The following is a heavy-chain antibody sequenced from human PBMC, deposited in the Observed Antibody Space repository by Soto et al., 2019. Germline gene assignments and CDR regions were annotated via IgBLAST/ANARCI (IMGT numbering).Heavy chain of an antibody. Sequence: HPGGSLRLSCAASGFSFSSYGMHGVRQAPGKGLEWVAVISYDGSNKYYADSVKGRFTISRDNSKNTLYLQMNSLRAEDTAVYYCAKCTGPAMVTSPYYYGTDVWGQGTTVTVSS. CDR3: AKCTGPAMVTSPYYYGTDV. CDR1: GFSFSSYG. V-gene: IGHV3-30*18. CDR2: ISYDGSNK. J-gene: IGHJ6*02. D-gene: IGHD5-18*01.